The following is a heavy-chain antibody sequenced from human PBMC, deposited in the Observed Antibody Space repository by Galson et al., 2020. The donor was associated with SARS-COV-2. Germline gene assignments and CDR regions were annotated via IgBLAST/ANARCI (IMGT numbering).Heavy chain of an antibody. CDR3: ASDVFYYDCWCYYLVFDG. J-gene: IGHJ4*02. D-gene: IGHD3-22*01. V-gene: IGHV1-18*01. Sequence: ASVQVSCKASGYTFTSYCISWVRQAPGQGLEWMGWISAYNGNTNYAQKLQGRLTMTTDTSTRTAYMELRSLRSDDTSLYYCASDVFYYDCWCYYLVFDGWGQGTVVTGSS. CDR1: GYTFTSYC. CDR2: ISAYNGNT.